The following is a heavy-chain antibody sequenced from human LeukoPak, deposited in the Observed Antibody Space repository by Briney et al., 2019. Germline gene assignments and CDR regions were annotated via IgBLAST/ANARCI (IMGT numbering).Heavy chain of an antibody. CDR1: GFIFSSYW. D-gene: IGHD5-12*01. CDR3: ASLYGGYDY. Sequence: GGSLRLSCAASGFIFSSYWMSWVRQAPGKGLEWVSSISSSTSYIYYADSVKGRFTISRDNAKNSLYLQMNSLRAEDTAVYYCASLYGGYDYWGQGTLVTVSS. V-gene: IGHV3-21*01. J-gene: IGHJ4*02. CDR2: ISSSTSYI.